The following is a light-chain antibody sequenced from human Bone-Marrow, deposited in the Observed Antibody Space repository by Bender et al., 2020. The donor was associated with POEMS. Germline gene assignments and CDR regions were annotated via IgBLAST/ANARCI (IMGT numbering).Light chain of an antibody. J-gene: IGLJ2*01. CDR1: TSNIGGGYD. CDR2: RNN. V-gene: IGLV1-40*01. CDR3: QAYDSSLSVV. Sequence: QSVLTQPPSVSGAPGQRVTISCTGNTSNIGGGYDVHWYQQLPGTAPKLLIFRNNKRPSGVPDRFSGSKSGTSGSLAITGLQAEDEADYYCQAYDSSLSVVFGGGTKLTVL.